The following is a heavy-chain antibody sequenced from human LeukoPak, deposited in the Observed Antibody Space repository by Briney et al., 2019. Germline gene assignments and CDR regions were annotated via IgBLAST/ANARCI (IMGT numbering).Heavy chain of an antibody. D-gene: IGHD6-19*01. Sequence: GGSLRLSCAASGFTFDDYAMHWVRQAPGKGLEWDSGISWNSGSIGYADSVKGRFTISRDNAKNSLYLQMNSLRAEDTALYYCAKAPYSSGYLPFDYWGQGTLVTVSS. CDR2: ISWNSGSI. J-gene: IGHJ4*02. CDR1: GFTFDDYA. V-gene: IGHV3-9*01. CDR3: AKAPYSSGYLPFDY.